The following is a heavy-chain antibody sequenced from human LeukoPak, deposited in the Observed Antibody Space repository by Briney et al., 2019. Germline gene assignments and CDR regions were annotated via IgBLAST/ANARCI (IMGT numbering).Heavy chain of an antibody. V-gene: IGHV4-59*01. J-gene: IGHJ3*02. Sequence: NPSETLSLTCSVSGGSISPYYWSWVRQSPGKGLEWIGYIHYSGDTNYNPSLKSRVTMSVDTSKNQFSLKLSSVTAADTAVYYCARGAPNYDILTGYYHDAFDIWGQGTMVTVSS. CDR3: ARGAPNYDILTGYYHDAFDI. CDR1: GGSISPYY. CDR2: IHYSGDT. D-gene: IGHD3-9*01.